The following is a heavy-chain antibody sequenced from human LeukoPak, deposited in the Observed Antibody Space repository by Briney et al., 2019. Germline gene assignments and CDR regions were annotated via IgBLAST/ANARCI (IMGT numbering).Heavy chain of an antibody. CDR3: ARGTDSAMADY. D-gene: IGHD5-18*01. Sequence: GGSLRLSCAASGFTFSNYWMNWVRQAPGKGLEWVSTITSSRSHTYYADSVKGRFTISRDNPKKSLYLQMNNLRAEDTAVYYCARGTDSAMADYWGQGTLVTVSS. V-gene: IGHV3-21*01. CDR2: ITSSRSHT. CDR1: GFTFSNYW. J-gene: IGHJ4*02.